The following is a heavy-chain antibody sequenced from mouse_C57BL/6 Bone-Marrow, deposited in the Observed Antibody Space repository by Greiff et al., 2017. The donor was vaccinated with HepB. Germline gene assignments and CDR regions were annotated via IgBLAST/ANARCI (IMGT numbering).Heavy chain of an antibody. V-gene: IGHV1-50*01. CDR1: GYTFTSYW. D-gene: IGHD2-2*01. CDR3: ASLLWFYDAY. CDR2: IDPSDSYT. J-gene: IGHJ3*01. Sequence: QVQLQQPGAELVKPGASVKLSCKASGYTFTSYWMQWVKQRTGQGLEWIGEIDPSDSYTNYNQKLKGKATLTVDTSSSTAYMQLSSLTSEDSAVYYCASLLWFYDAYCGQGTLVTVSA.